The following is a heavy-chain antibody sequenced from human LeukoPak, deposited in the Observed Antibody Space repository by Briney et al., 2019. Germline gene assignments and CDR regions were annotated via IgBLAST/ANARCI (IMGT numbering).Heavy chain of an antibody. CDR3: ARGDYYDSSGYYYPAYYFDY. J-gene: IGHJ4*02. D-gene: IGHD3-22*01. CDR1: GGTFSSYA. CDR2: IIPIFGTA. Sequence: SVKVSFKASGGTFSSYAISWVRQAPGQGLEWMGGIIPIFGTANYAQKFQGRVTITADESTSTAYMELSSLRSEDTAVYYCARGDYYDSSGYYYPAYYFDYWGQGTLVTVSS. V-gene: IGHV1-69*01.